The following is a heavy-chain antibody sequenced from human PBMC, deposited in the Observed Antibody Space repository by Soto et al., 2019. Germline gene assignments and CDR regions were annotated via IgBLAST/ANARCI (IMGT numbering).Heavy chain of an antibody. CDR1: GFTFSSYG. Sequence: HPGGSLRLSCAASGFTFSSYGMHWVRQAPGKGLEWVAVISYDGSNKYYADSVKGRFTISRDNSKNTLYLQMNSLRAEDTAVYYCAKDGIAVAGTFYYYYYGMDVWGQGTTVTVSS. V-gene: IGHV3-30*18. D-gene: IGHD6-19*01. J-gene: IGHJ6*02. CDR3: AKDGIAVAGTFYYYYYGMDV. CDR2: ISYDGSNK.